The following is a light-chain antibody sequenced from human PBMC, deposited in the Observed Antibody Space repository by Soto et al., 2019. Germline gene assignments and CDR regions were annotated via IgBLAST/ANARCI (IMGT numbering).Light chain of an antibody. Sequence: EIVMTQSPATLSVSPGERATLSCRASQSVSDNLAWYQQKPGQAPRLLIYGASTRATGIPARFSGSGSGTEFTLTISSLQSEDFAVYYCQQSNNWPYTFGQGPKVDIK. CDR2: GAS. J-gene: IGKJ2*01. CDR1: QSVSDN. V-gene: IGKV3-15*01. CDR3: QQSNNWPYT.